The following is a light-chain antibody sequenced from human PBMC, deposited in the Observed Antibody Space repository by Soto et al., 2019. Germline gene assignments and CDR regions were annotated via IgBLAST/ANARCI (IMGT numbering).Light chain of an antibody. Sequence: QSALTQPASVSGSPGQSNTISCTGTSSDVGGYNYVSWYQQHPGKAPKLMIYEVANRPSAVSNRFSGSKSGNTASLTISGLQAEDEADYYCSSYTSSSTYVVIGGGTKLTVL. CDR2: EVA. V-gene: IGLV2-14*01. CDR1: SSDVGGYNY. CDR3: SSYTSSSTYVV. J-gene: IGLJ2*01.